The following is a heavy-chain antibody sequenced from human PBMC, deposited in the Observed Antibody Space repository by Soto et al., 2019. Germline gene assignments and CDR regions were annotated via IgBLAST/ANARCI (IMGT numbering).Heavy chain of an antibody. J-gene: IGHJ5*02. D-gene: IGHD2-2*01. Sequence: SDTLSLTCTVSGGSISSGGYYWSWIRQHPGKGLEWIGYIYYSGSTYCNPSLKSRVTISVDTSKNQFSLKLSSVTAADTAVYYCARVEEDVVVPAAALSIWFDPWGQGTLVTVSS. V-gene: IGHV4-31*03. CDR3: ARVEEDVVVPAAALSIWFDP. CDR1: GGSISSGGYY. CDR2: IYYSGST.